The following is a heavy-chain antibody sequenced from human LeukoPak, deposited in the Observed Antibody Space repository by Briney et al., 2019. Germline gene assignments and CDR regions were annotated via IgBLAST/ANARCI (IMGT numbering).Heavy chain of an antibody. CDR3: ARLYQQSKWKYYYYYMDV. Sequence: PSETLSLTCSVSGASFSTNYWSWIRQPPGRGLEWIGYVFDSGSTNYNPSLKSRVTISVDTSTKQFSLRLSSVTAADTAVYYCARLYQQSKWKYYYYYMDVWGKGTAVTASS. CDR2: VFDSGST. CDR1: GASFSTNY. V-gene: IGHV4-59*01. J-gene: IGHJ6*03. D-gene: IGHD1-1*01.